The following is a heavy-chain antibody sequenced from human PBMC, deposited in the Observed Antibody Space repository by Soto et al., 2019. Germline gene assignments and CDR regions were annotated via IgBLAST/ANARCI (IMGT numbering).Heavy chain of an antibody. CDR2: MNPNSGNT. CDR1: GYTFTSYD. D-gene: IGHD1-1*01. J-gene: IGHJ6*02. CDR3: ARERTGTTSMDV. V-gene: IGHV1-8*01. Sequence: QVQLVQSGAEVKKPGASVKVSCKASGYTFTSYDINWVRQATGQGLEWMGWMNPNSGNTGYAQKFQGRVTMTRNTSLSTAYMELSSLRSEDTAVYYWARERTGTTSMDVWGQGTTVTVSS.